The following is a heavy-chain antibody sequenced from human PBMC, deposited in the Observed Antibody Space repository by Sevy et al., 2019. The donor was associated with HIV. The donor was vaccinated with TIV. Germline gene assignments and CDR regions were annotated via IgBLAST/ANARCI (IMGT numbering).Heavy chain of an antibody. V-gene: IGHV3-21*01. CDR1: GFTFSSYS. CDR3: AKLDYDFWGCSHDY. D-gene: IGHD3-3*01. CDR2: ISSSSSYI. J-gene: IGHJ4*02. Sequence: GGSLRLSCAASGFTFSSYSMNWVRQAPGKGLEWVSSISSSSSYIYYADSVKGRFTISRDNAKNSLYRQMNSLRAEDTAVYYCAKLDYDFWGCSHDYWGQGTLVTVSS.